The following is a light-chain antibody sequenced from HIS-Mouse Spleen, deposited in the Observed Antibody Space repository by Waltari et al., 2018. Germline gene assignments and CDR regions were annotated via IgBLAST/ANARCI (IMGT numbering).Light chain of an antibody. V-gene: IGLV2-14*03. CDR3: SSYTSSSTLV. J-gene: IGLJ2*01. Sequence: PGQSITIPCHGHRSDAGGHNYVSWYQQHPGKAPKLMIYDVSNRPSGVSNRFSGSKSGNTASLTISGLQAEDEADYYCSSYTSSSTLVFGGGTKLTVL. CDR2: DVS. CDR1: RSDAGGHNY.